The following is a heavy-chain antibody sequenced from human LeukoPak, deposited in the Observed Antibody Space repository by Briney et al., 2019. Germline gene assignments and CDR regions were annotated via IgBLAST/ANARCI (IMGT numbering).Heavy chain of an antibody. Sequence: PGGSLRLSCAASGFTFTNNFMSWVRQAPGKGLEWVSAISGSGGSTYYADSVKGRFTISRDNSKNTLYLQMNSLRAEDTAVYYCAKSIVGATGAFDIWGQGTMVTVSS. D-gene: IGHD1-26*01. J-gene: IGHJ3*02. CDR2: ISGSGGST. CDR1: GFTFTNNF. CDR3: AKSIVGATGAFDI. V-gene: IGHV3-23*01.